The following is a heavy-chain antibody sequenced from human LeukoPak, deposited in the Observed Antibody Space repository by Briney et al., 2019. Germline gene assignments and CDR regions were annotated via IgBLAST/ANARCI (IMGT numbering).Heavy chain of an antibody. J-gene: IGHJ6*03. V-gene: IGHV4-34*01. Sequence: SETLSLTCAVYAGSFSGYYWSWIRQPPGKGLEWIGETNHSGSTNYNPSLKRRGTISVDTSQNQFSLKLGPATAADTAVYYCAGGGVRGSAVFYYYYYMDVWGKGTTVTVSS. CDR2: TNHSGST. CDR3: AGGGVRGSAVFYYYYYMDV. CDR1: AGSFSGYY. D-gene: IGHD3-10*01.